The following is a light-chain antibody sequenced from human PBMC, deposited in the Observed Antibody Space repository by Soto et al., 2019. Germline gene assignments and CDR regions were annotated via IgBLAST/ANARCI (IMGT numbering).Light chain of an antibody. CDR1: SSDIGGYDY. CDR3: NSYTTSSSLYV. V-gene: IGLV2-14*01. CDR2: DVS. J-gene: IGLJ1*01. Sequence: QSALTQPASVSGSRGQSITIACTGTSSDIGGYDYVSWYQQYPGKAPKLMIYDVSNRPSGVSDRFSGSKSANTASLTISGLQAEDEADYYCNSYTTSSSLYVFGTGTKVTVL.